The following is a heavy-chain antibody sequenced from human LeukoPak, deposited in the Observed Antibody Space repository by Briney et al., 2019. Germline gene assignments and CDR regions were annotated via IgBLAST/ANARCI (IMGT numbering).Heavy chain of an antibody. CDR1: RYSISSGYH. Sequence: SETLSLTCTVSRYSISSGYHWGWIRQPPGKGLEWLASIYSGGNTQSDPSLKSRVSISIDTSKNQFSLKLYSVTASDAAIYYCARHLSGTTTAHYFDFWGQGTLVAVSS. CDR3: ARHLSGTTTAHYFDF. V-gene: IGHV4-38-2*02. D-gene: IGHD1-1*01. J-gene: IGHJ4*02. CDR2: IYSGGNT.